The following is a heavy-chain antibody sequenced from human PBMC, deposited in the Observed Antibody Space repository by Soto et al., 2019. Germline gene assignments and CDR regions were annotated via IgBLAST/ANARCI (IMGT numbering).Heavy chain of an antibody. V-gene: IGHV1-18*04. CDR2: ISAYNGNT. J-gene: IGHJ5*02. CDR3: ARDEPRIAAAGRGWFDP. D-gene: IGHD6-13*01. Sequence: QVQLVQSGAEVKKPGASVKVSCKASGYTFTSYGISWVRQAPGQGLEWMGWISAYNGNTNYAQKLQGRITMTTDTTNSKGSMGLGSLRSDDTAVYYWARDEPRIAAAGRGWFDPWGQGTLVTVSS. CDR1: GYTFTSYG.